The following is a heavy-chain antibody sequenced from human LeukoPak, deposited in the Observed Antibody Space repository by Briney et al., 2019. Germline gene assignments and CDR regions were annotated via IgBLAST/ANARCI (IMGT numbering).Heavy chain of an antibody. CDR2: IYYSGST. Sequence: PSETLSLTCTVSGGSISSYYWSWLRQPPGKGLEWIGYIYYSGSTNYNPSLKSRVTISVDTSKNQFSLKLSSVTAADTAVYYCARDGYSSSWGLGYYYMDVWGKGTTVTVSS. D-gene: IGHD6-13*01. CDR3: ARDGYSSSWGLGYYYMDV. CDR1: GGSISSYY. J-gene: IGHJ6*03. V-gene: IGHV4-59*01.